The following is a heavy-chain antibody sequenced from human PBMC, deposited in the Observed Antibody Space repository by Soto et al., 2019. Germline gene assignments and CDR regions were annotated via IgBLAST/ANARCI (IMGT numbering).Heavy chain of an antibody. Sequence: DVQLVESGGGLVQPGGSLRLSCAASGFTFSSYSMNWVRQAPGKGLEWVSYISGSSSMIYYADSVKGRFTISRDNAKSSLYLPMNSLRAEDTAVYYCARDLNPRQEMLYALLGYWGQGTLVTVSS. CDR3: ARDLNPRQEMLYALLGY. V-gene: IGHV3-48*01. CDR1: GFTFSSYS. D-gene: IGHD2-8*01. CDR2: ISGSSSMI. J-gene: IGHJ4*02.